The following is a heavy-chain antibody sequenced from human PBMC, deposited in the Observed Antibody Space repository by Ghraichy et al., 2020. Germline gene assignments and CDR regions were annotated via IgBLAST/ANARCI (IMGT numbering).Heavy chain of an antibody. D-gene: IGHD1-7*01. V-gene: IGHV3-9*01. Sequence: GGSRRLSCAASGFTFDDYAMHWVRQAPGKGLEWVSGISWNSGSIGYADSVKGRFTISRDNAKNSLYLQMNSLRAEDTALYYCAKDKGPRAELDAFDIWGQGTMVTVSS. CDR1: GFTFDDYA. CDR3: AKDKGPRAELDAFDI. J-gene: IGHJ3*02. CDR2: ISWNSGSI.